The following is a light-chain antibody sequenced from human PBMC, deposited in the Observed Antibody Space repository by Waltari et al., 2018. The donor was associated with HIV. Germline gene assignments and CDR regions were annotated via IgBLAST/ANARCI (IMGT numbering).Light chain of an antibody. CDR3: QQSYSTPYS. CDR2: AAS. J-gene: IGKJ2*03. V-gene: IGKV1-39*01. CDR1: QSISSY. Sequence: DTQMTQSPSSLSASVGDRVTITCRASQSISSYLHWYQQKPGKAPKLLIYAASSLQSGVPSRFSGSGSGTDFTLTISSLQPEDCATYYCQQSYSTPYSFGQGTKLEIK.